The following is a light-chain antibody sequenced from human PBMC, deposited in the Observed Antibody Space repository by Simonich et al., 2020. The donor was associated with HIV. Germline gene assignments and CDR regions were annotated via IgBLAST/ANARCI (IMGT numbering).Light chain of an antibody. CDR3: QQFNSYPQT. Sequence: AIQLTQSPSSLSASVGARVTITCRASQGISSALAWYQQKPGKAPKLLIYDASSLESGVPSRFSGSGSGTDFTLTISSLQPEDFATYYCQQFNSYPQTFGQGTRLEIK. J-gene: IGKJ5*01. CDR2: DAS. V-gene: IGKV1-13*02. CDR1: QGISSA.